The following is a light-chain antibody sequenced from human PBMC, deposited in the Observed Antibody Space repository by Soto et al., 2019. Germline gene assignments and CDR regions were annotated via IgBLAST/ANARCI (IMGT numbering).Light chain of an antibody. Sequence: QSALTQPASVSGSPGQSITISCTGTSSDVGGYKFVSWYQQHPGKAPKLMIYEVSHRPSGVSNRFSGSKSGNTASLTISGRQAEDEADYYCSSYTSSSTWVFGGGTKLTVL. CDR3: SSYTSSSTWV. CDR1: SSDVGGYKF. J-gene: IGLJ3*02. V-gene: IGLV2-14*01. CDR2: EVS.